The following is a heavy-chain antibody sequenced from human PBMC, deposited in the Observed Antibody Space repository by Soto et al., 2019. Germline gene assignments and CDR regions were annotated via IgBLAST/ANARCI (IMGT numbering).Heavy chain of an antibody. J-gene: IGHJ6*02. Sequence: PGGSLRLSCAASGFTFSSYAMHWVRQAPGKGLEWVAVISYAGSNKYYADSVKGRFTISRDNSKNTLYLQMNSLRAEDTAVYYCARDVPSGPYDYYGMDVRGQGTTVTVSS. CDR2: ISYAGSNK. CDR1: GFTFSSYA. V-gene: IGHV3-30-3*01. D-gene: IGHD3-10*01. CDR3: ARDVPSGPYDYYGMDV.